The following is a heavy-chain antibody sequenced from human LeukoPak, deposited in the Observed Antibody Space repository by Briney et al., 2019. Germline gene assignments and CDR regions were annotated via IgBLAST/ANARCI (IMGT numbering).Heavy chain of an antibody. V-gene: IGHV1-8*03. CDR2: MNPNSGNT. D-gene: IGHD3-10*01. CDR1: GYTFTSYD. CDR3: ARPDYYGSGSYSFDY. Sequence: ASVKVSCKASGYTFTSYDINWVRQATGQELEWMGWMNPNSGNTGYAQKFQGRVTITRNTSISTAYMELSSLRSEDTAVYYCARPDYYGSGSYSFDYWGQGTLVTVSS. J-gene: IGHJ4*02.